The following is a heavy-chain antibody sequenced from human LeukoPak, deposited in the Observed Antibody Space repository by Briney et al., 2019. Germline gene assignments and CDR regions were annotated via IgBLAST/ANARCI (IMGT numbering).Heavy chain of an antibody. CDR3: ARDKLGLGELSLYDQ. J-gene: IGHJ5*02. Sequence: GASVKVSCKASGYTLTGYYMHWVRQAPGQGLEGMGWVNPNSGGTKYAQKFQGRVTMTRDTSISTAYMELSRLRSDDTAMYYCARDKLGLGELSLYDQWGQGTLVTVFS. V-gene: IGHV1-2*02. D-gene: IGHD3-16*02. CDR2: VNPNSGGT. CDR1: GYTLTGYY.